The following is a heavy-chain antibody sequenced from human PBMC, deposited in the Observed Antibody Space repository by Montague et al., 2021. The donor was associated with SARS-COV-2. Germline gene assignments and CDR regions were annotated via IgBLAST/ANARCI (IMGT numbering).Heavy chain of an antibody. CDR3: ATDASYDNLRGPWSLWGRFAFDI. CDR2: ISGSRCST. V-gene: IGHV3-23*01. CDR1: VFTFSSYA. Sequence: SLRLSCVASVFTFSSYAMSWVRQAPGKGLEWVSGISGSRCSTYYSYSVKDRFTISRDNSKNTLYLQMNSLRPEDPAVYYFATDASYDNLRGPWSLWGRFAFDIWGQGTMVTISS. D-gene: IGHD3-16*01. J-gene: IGHJ3*02.